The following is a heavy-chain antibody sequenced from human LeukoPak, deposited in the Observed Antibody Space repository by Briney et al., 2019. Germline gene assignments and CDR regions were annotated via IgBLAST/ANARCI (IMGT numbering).Heavy chain of an antibody. CDR1: GYTFTNYW. CDR3: ARRRIPNHDAFDI. CDR2: IYPDDSDT. Sequence: GESLKISCQGSGYTFTNYWIGWVRQMPGKGLEWLGIIYPDDSDTRYSPSFQGQVTISADKSISTAYLQWNSLKASDTAMYYCARRRIPNHDAFDIWGQGTVVTVSS. D-gene: IGHD2-2*02. J-gene: IGHJ3*02. V-gene: IGHV5-51*01.